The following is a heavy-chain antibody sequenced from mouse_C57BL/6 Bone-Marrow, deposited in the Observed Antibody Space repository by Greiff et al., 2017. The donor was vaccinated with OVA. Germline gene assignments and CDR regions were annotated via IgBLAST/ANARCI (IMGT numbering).Heavy chain of an antibody. CDR1: GFNIKDDY. CDR2: IDPENGDT. V-gene: IGHV14-4*01. J-gene: IGHJ4*01. CDR3: TLIYYGP. Sequence: EVQLQESGAELVRPGASVKLSCTASGFNIKDDYMHWVKQRPEQGLEWIGWIDPENGDTEYASKFQGKATITADTSSNTAYLQLSSLTSEDTAVYYCTLIYYGPWGQGTSVTVSS. D-gene: IGHD2-1*01.